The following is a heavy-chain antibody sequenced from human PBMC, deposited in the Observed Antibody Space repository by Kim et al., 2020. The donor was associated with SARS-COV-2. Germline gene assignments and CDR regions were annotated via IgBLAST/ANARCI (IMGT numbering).Heavy chain of an antibody. V-gene: IGHV4-59*08. CDR2: IYYSGST. Sequence: SETLSLTCTVSGGSISSYYWSWIRQPPGKGLEWIGYIYYSGSTNYNPSLKSRVTISVDTSKNQFSLKLSSVTAADTAVYYCARLAFDSGKSSNGMDVWGQGTTVTVSS. CDR1: GGSISSYY. D-gene: IGHD3-10*01. CDR3: ARLAFDSGKSSNGMDV. J-gene: IGHJ6*02.